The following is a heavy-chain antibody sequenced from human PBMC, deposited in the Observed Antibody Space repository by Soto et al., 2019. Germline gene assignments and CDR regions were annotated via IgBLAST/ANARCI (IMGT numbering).Heavy chain of an antibody. CDR3: ARDHFDY. J-gene: IGHJ4*02. CDR2: ISYDGSNK. V-gene: IGHV3-30-3*01. CDR1: GFTFSSYA. Sequence: QVQLVESGGGVVQPGRSLRLSCAASGFTFSSYAMHWVRQAPGKGLEWVAVISYDGSNKYYADSVKGRFTISRDNSKNTLYLQMNSLRAEDTAVYYYARDHFDYWGQGTLVTVSS.